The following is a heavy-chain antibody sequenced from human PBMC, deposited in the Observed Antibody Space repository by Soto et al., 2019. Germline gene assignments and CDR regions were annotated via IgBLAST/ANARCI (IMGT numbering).Heavy chain of an antibody. CDR3: ARSQGSSTSLEIYYYYYYGMDV. V-gene: IGHV1-69*01. CDR2: IIPIPGTA. CDR1: GGTFGSYA. J-gene: IGHJ6*02. D-gene: IGHD2-2*01. Sequence: QVQLVQSGAEVKKPGSSVKVSCKASGGTFGSYAISWVRQAPGQGLEWMGGIIPIPGTANYAQKFQGRVTIAADESTSTAYMGMSSLRSEDTAVYYCARSQGSSTSLEIYYYYYYGMDVWGQGHTVTVYS.